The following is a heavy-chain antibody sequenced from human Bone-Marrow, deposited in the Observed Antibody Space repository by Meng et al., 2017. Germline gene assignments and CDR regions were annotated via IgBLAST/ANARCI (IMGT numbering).Heavy chain of an antibody. CDR1: GFSFTSYW. V-gene: IGHV5-51*01. Sequence: GESLKISCKGSGFSFTSYWIGWVRQMPGKGLEWMGIIYPTDSDTRYSPSYQGQVTISADKSISTAYLQWSSLKASDTAMYYSARRGYCSITSCYDGGAFAIWGQGTMVTVSS. CDR3: ARRGYCSITSCYDGGAFAI. D-gene: IGHD2-2*01. J-gene: IGHJ3*02. CDR2: IYPTDSDT.